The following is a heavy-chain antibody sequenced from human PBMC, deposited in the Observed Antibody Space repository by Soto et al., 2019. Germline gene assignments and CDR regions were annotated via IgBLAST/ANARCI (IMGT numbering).Heavy chain of an antibody. Sequence: KASETLSLTCTVSGGSVSSGAYYWTWIRQRPGKGPEWIGYIYYSGSTYYSPSLKSRLSISLDTSKDQFSLRLSSVTAADTAMYYCARARLRAVYAFDIWGQGTMVTVSS. V-gene: IGHV4-31*03. CDR2: IYYSGST. D-gene: IGHD5-12*01. CDR1: GGSVSSGAYY. CDR3: ARARLRAVYAFDI. J-gene: IGHJ3*02.